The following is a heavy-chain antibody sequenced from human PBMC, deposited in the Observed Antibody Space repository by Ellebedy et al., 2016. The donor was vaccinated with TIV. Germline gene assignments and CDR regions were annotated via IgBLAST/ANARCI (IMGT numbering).Heavy chain of an antibody. Sequence: GESLKISXAASGFTFSSYAMHWVRQAPGKGLEWVAVISYDGSNKYYADSVKGRFTISRDNSKNTLYLQMNSLRAEDTAVYYCAKSFYCSGGSCYDYYYYGLDVWGQGTTVTVSS. V-gene: IGHV3-30-3*02. CDR2: ISYDGSNK. D-gene: IGHD2-15*01. CDR3: AKSFYCSGGSCYDYYYYGLDV. CDR1: GFTFSSYA. J-gene: IGHJ6*02.